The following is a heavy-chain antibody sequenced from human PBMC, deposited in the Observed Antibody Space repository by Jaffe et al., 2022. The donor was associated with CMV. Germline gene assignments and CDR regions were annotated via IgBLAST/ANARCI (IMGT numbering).Heavy chain of an antibody. CDR1: GDSMSSYY. CDR2: IGYSGST. V-gene: IGHV4-59*08. D-gene: IGHD3-22*01. J-gene: IGHJ4*02. Sequence: QVQLQESGPGLVKPSETLSLTCTVSGDSMSSYYWNWVRQPPGKGLDWLGYIGYSGSTSYNPSFKSRVTISIDTSNNQFSLKLSSMTAADTAVYYCARLGARLHYDSRGYPALRGGDYFDYWGQGALVTVSS. CDR3: ARLGARLHYDSRGYPALRGGDYFDY.